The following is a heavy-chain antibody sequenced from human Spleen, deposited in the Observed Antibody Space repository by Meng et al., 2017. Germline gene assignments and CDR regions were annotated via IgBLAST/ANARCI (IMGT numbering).Heavy chain of an antibody. V-gene: IGHV3-74*01. D-gene: IGHD4-17*01. CDR1: GFTFSSYW. Sequence: GESLKISCAASGFTFSSYWMHWVRQAPGKGLMWVSRINSEGSSTSYADSVRGRFTISRDNAENTLYLQMNSLRAEETAVYYCARETTVTTCTDYWGQGTLVTVSS. CDR3: ARETTVTTCTDY. J-gene: IGHJ4*02. CDR2: INSEGSST.